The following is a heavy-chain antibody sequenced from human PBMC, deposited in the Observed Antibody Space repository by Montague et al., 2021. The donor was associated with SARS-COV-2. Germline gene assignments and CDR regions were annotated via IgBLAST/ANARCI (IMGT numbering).Heavy chain of an antibody. CDR3: AKHTVYDLAELLSPLDH. J-gene: IGHJ4*02. Sequence: SLRLSCAASGFTFSTYAMSWVRQAPGKGLEWVSVIYGDGRGTCYAESVKGRSTISRDNSKSTLYLQMNSLRADDTAVYYCAKHTVYDLAELLSPLDHWGQGTLVTVSS. CDR2: IYGDGRGT. D-gene: IGHD3-10*01. CDR1: GFTFSTYA. V-gene: IGHV3-23*03.